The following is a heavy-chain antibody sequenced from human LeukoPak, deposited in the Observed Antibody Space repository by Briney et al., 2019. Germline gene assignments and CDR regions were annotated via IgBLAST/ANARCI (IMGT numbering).Heavy chain of an antibody. CDR1: GGSFSGYY. J-gene: IGHJ4*02. D-gene: IGHD7-27*01. V-gene: IGHV4-34*01. CDR2: INHSGST. Sequence: SETLSLTCAVYGGSFSGYYWSWIRQPPGKGLEWIGEINHSGSTNYNPSLKSRVTISVDTSKNQFSLKLSSATAADTAVYYCARGLSWGYWGQGTLVTVSS. CDR3: ARGLSWGY.